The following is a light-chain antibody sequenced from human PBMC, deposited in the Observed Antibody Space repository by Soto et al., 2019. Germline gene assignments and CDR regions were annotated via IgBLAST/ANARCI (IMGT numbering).Light chain of an antibody. CDR2: EGS. CDR3: CSYASIRTPV. J-gene: IGLJ2*01. Sequence: QSALTQPASVSGSPGQSITISCTGTSSDVGNYILVSWYQQHPCKAPKLMIYEGSKRPSGVSNRFSGSKSGNTASLTISGLQAEDEGDYYCCSYASIRTPVFGGGTKLTVL. V-gene: IGLV2-23*01. CDR1: SSDVGNYIL.